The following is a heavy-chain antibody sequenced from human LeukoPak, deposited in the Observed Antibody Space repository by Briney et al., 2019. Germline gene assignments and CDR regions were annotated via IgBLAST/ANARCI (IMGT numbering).Heavy chain of an antibody. D-gene: IGHD6-19*01. CDR2: ISYDGSNK. J-gene: IGHJ4*02. CDR3: AREAVAATLDY. CDR1: GFTFSSYA. Sequence: HPGGSLRLSCAASGFTFSSYAMHRVRQAPGKGLEWVAVISYDGSNKYYADSVKGRFTISRDNSKNTLYLQMNSLRAEDTAVYYCAREAVAATLDYWGQGTLVTVSS. V-gene: IGHV3-30-3*01.